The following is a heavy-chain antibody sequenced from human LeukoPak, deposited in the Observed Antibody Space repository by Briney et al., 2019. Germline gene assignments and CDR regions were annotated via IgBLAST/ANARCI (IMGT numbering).Heavy chain of an antibody. V-gene: IGHV3-11*04. J-gene: IGHJ4*02. CDR3: ARDPEFYDYVWGSYRRIDY. CDR1: GFTFSDYY. CDR2: ISSSGSTI. Sequence: TGGSLRLSCAASGFTFSDYYMSWIRQAPGKGLEWVSYISSSGSTIYYADSVKGRFTISRDNAKNSLYLQMNSLRAEDTAVYYCARDPEFYDYVWGSYRRIDYWGQGTLVTVSS. D-gene: IGHD3-16*02.